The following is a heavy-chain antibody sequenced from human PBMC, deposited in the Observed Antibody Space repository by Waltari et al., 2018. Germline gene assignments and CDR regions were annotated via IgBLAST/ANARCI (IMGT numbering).Heavy chain of an antibody. J-gene: IGHJ4*02. CDR2: IYYSGST. CDR3: ARVEDYYDSSGYLDY. D-gene: IGHD3-22*01. V-gene: IGHV4-59*11. CDR1: GGSISSPY. Sequence: QVHLQESGPGLVQPSETLSLTCTVSGGSISSPYWSWIRQPPGKGLEWIGYIYYSGSTNYNPSLKSRVTISVDTSKNQFSLKLSSVTAADTAVYYCARVEDYYDSSGYLDYWGQGTLVTVSS.